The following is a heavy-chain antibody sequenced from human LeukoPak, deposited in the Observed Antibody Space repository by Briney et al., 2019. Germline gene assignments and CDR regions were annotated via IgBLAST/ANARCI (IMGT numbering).Heavy chain of an antibody. D-gene: IGHD5-18*01. CDR1: GGSISSYY. CDR3: AGQRGYSYKRGAFDI. CDR2: IYYSGGT. V-gene: IGHV4-59*01. J-gene: IGHJ3*02. Sequence: SETLSLTCTVSGGSISSYYWSWIRQPPGKGLDWIGYIYYSGGTNYNPSLKSRVTISVDTSKNQFSLKLSSVTAADTAVYYCAGQRGYSYKRGAFDIWGQGTMVTVSS.